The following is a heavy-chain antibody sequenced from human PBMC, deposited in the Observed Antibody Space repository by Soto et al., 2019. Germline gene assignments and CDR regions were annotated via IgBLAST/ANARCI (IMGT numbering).Heavy chain of an antibody. V-gene: IGHV4-31*03. CDR3: ARDRKGCPDI. D-gene: IGHD2-15*01. CDR1: GASILSGGYY. J-gene: IGHJ4*02. Sequence: SATLSLTCTVSGASILSGGYYWSLTRQRPGKGLDWIAYIFYTGSAYYNPSLQSRLSISIDRSKNQFSLELRSVRVADTAAYYCARDRKGCPDIWGKGTLVTGSS. CDR2: IFYTGSA.